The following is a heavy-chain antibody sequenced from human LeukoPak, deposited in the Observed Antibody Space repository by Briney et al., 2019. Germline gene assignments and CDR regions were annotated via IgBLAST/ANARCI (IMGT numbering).Heavy chain of an antibody. CDR3: AKDLVATGPYYFDY. J-gene: IGHJ4*02. CDR2: IRYDGSNK. Sequence: PGGSLRLSCAASGFTFSSYGMHWVRQAPGKGLEWVAFIRYDGSNKYYADSVKGRFTISRDNSKNTLYLQMNSLRAEDTAVYYCAKDLVATGPYYFDYWGQGTLVSASS. D-gene: IGHD5-12*01. V-gene: IGHV3-30*02. CDR1: GFTFSSYG.